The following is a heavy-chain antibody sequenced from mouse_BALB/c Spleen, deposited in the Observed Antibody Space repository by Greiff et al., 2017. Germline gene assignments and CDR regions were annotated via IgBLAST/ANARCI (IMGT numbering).Heavy chain of an antibody. J-gene: IGHJ2*01. Sequence: VQLQQSGAELVRSGASVKLSCTASGFNIKDYYMHWVKQRPEQGLEWIGWIDPENGDTEYAPKFQGKATMTADTSSNTAYLQLSSLTSEDTAVYYCNALITTAYYLDYWGQGTTLTVSS. D-gene: IGHD1-2*01. V-gene: IGHV14-4*02. CDR2: IDPENGDT. CDR3: NALITTAYYLDY. CDR1: GFNIKDYY.